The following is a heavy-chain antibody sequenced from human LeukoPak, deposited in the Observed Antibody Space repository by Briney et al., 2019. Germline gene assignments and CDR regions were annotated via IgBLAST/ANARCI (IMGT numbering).Heavy chain of an antibody. CDR2: INHSGST. CDR1: GGSFSGYY. Sequence: PSETLSLTCAVYGGSFSGYYWSWIRQPPGKGLEWIGEINHSGSTNYNPSLKSRVTISVDTSKNQFSLKLSSLTAADTAVYYCARAQWLRPYYYYYYMDVWGKGTTVTISS. J-gene: IGHJ6*03. D-gene: IGHD5-12*01. V-gene: IGHV4-34*01. CDR3: ARAQWLRPYYYYYYMDV.